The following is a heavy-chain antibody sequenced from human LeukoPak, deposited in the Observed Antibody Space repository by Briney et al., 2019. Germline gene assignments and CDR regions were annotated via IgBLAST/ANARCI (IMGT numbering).Heavy chain of an antibody. D-gene: IGHD3-10*01. J-gene: IGHJ4*02. CDR2: IIPIFGTA. V-gene: IGHV1-69*05. CDR1: GGTFSSYA. Sequence: GSSVKVSCKASGGTFSSYAISWVQQAPGQGLEWMGRIIPIFGTANYAQKFQGRVTITTDESTSTAYMELSSLRSEDTAVYYCARDQTGYYGSGSFDYWGQGTLVTVSS. CDR3: ARDQTGYYGSGSFDY.